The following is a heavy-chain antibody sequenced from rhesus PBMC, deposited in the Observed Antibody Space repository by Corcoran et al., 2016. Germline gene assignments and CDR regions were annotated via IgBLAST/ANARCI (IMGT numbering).Heavy chain of an antibody. D-gene: IGHD6-31*01. J-gene: IGHJ6*01. CDR2: IYGNSAST. CDR1: GGSISGYYS. V-gene: IGHV4-73*01. CDR3: ARLSIAAAVGGLDS. Sequence: QVKLQQWGEGLVKPSETLSLTCAVYGGSISGYYSWSWIRQPPGKGLEWIGSIYGNSASTNYTHALKNRVTLANDTSKNQFSLNLCSVTAADTAVYYGARLSIAAAVGGLDSLGQGVVVTVSS.